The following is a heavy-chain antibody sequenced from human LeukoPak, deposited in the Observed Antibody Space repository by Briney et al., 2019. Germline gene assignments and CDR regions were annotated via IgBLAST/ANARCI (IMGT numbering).Heavy chain of an antibody. V-gene: IGHV3-74*01. D-gene: IGHD6-13*01. CDR2: INTDGSAT. J-gene: IGHJ4*02. Sequence: PGGSLRLSCAASGFTFSRHWMFWVRQAPGKGLVWVSRINTDGSATSYADSVKGRFTISRDDAKNTLYLQMNSLRAEDTAVYYCATAPAGYFDYWGQGTLVTVSS. CDR3: ATAPAGYFDY. CDR1: GFTFSRHW.